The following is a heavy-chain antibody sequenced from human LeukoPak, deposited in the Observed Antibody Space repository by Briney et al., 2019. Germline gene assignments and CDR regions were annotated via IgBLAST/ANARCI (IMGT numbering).Heavy chain of an antibody. V-gene: IGHV1-18*01. D-gene: IGHD3-10*01. J-gene: IGHJ5*02. CDR3: ARPNFPGGAGSYGGTNWFDP. CDR1: GYTFTYYG. CDR2: ISGYNGNT. Sequence: ASVKVSCKASGYTFTYYGISWVRQAPGQGPEWMGWISGYNGNTNYAQKVQGRVTMTTDTSTSTADMELRSLRSDATALYYGARPNFPGGAGSYGGTNWFDPWGQGTLVTVSA.